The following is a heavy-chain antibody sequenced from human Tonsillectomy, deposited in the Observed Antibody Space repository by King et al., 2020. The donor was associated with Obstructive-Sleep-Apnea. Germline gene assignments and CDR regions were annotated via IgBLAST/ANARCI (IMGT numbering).Heavy chain of an antibody. D-gene: IGHD6-19*01. J-gene: IGHJ4*02. CDR1: GDSMSPSY. CDR2: ISYAGDT. Sequence: VPLQESGPGLVKPSDTLSLTCSVSGDSMSPSYWNWIRQTPGSRLEWIGHISYAGDTNYNPSLKSRVTMSIDMSKDQFSLKLTSVTAADSAMYFCARGGMYITVAGRLDLWGQGTVVTVSS. V-gene: IGHV4-59*07. CDR3: ARGGMYITVAGRLDL.